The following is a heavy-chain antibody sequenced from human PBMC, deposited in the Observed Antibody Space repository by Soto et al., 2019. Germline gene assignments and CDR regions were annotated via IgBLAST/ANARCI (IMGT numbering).Heavy chain of an antibody. V-gene: IGHV1-69*04. J-gene: IGHJ3*02. CDR3: ARQHRAFDI. CDR1: GYTFTSYG. Sequence: SVKVSCKASGYTFTSYGISWVRQAPGQGLEWMGRIIPILGIANYAQKFQGRVTITADKSTSTAYMELSSLRSEDTAVYYCARQHRAFDIWGQGTMVTVSS. CDR2: IIPILGIA.